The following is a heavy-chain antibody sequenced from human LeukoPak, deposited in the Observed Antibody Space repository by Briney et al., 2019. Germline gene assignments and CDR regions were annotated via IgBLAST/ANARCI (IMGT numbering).Heavy chain of an antibody. CDR2: IYYSGST. J-gene: IGHJ4*02. Sequence: PSETLSLTCAVYGGSFSGYYWSWIQQPPGKGLEWIGYIYYSGSTNYNPSLKSRVTISVDTSKNQFSLRLSSVTAADTAAYYCARVTGYIVEDYFDYWGQGTLVTVSS. V-gene: IGHV4-59*01. CDR1: GGSFSGYY. D-gene: IGHD3-22*01. CDR3: ARVTGYIVEDYFDY.